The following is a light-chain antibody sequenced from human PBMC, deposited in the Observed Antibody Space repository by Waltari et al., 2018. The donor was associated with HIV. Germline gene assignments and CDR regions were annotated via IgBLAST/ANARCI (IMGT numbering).Light chain of an antibody. J-gene: IGLJ3*02. V-gene: IGLV2-14*01. Sequence: QSALTQPASVSGSPGQSITISCTGTSSDLGGYKYVSWFQQHPDKAPKLIIYEVSNRPSEISNRFPGSKAGNSASLTISELQAEDEADYYCSSFTGTTALVFGGGTKLTVL. CDR1: SSDLGGYKY. CDR3: SSFTGTTALV. CDR2: EVS.